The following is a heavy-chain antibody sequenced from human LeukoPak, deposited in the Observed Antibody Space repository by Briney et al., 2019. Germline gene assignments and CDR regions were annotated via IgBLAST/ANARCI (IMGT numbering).Heavy chain of an antibody. CDR2: ISSSSSSTI. CDR1: GFTFSSYS. Sequence: RGSLRLSCAASGFTFSSYSMNWVRQAPGKGLEWVSYISSSSSSTIYYADSVKGRFTISRDNAKNSLYLQMNSLRAEDTAVYYCARERTSLFDYWGQGTLVTVSS. J-gene: IGHJ4*02. CDR3: ARERTSLFDY. V-gene: IGHV3-48*01. D-gene: IGHD1-7*01.